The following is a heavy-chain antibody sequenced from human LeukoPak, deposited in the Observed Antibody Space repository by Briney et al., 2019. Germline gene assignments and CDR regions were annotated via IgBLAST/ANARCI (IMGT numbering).Heavy chain of an antibody. J-gene: IGHJ5*02. D-gene: IGHD3-22*01. CDR1: GYTFTSYS. V-gene: IGHV1-18*01. CDR3: ARGLYYYDSSGYFGFDP. Sequence: ASVKVSCKASGYTFTSYSISWVRQAPGQGPEWMGWISAYNGNTNYAQKLEGRVTMTTDTSTSTAYMELRSLRSDDTAVYYCARGLYYYDSSGYFGFDPWGQGTLVTVSS. CDR2: ISAYNGNT.